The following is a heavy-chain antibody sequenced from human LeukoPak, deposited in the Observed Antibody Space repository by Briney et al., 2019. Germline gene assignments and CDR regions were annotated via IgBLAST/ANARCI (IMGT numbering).Heavy chain of an antibody. J-gene: IGHJ6*02. CDR3: ARDSYYDSSGSKYGMDV. V-gene: IGHV1-69*13. CDR2: IIPIFGTA. D-gene: IGHD3-22*01. Sequence: SVKVSCKASGGTFSSYAISWVRQAPGQGLEWMGGIIPIFGTANYAQKFQGRVTIAADESTSTAYMELSSLRSEDTAVYYCARDSYYDSSGSKYGMDVWGQGTTVTVSS. CDR1: GGTFSSYA.